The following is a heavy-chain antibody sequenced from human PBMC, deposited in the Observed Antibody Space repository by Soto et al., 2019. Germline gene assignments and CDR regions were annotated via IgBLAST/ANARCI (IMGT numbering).Heavy chain of an antibody. CDR2: ISTYNGNT. D-gene: IGHD6-13*01. CDR3: ARSPYTNSWYYFDY. Sequence: QVQLVQSGAEVKKPGASVKVSCKTSGYTFTMYGISWVRQAPEQGLEWMGWISTYNGNTNSAQKFQGRVTMTTDTSTSPAYMELRSLRSDDTAVYYCARSPYTNSWYYFDYWGQGTLVTVSS. CDR1: GYTFTMYG. J-gene: IGHJ4*02. V-gene: IGHV1-18*01.